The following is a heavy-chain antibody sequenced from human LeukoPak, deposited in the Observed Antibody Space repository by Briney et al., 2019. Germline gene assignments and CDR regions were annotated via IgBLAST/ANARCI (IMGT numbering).Heavy chain of an antibody. Sequence: GGSLRLSCAASGFTFGSYAMNWVRQAPGKGLEWVSVISGSGGSTYYADSVKGRFTMSRDNSKNTLYLQMNSLRAEDTAGYYCAKERGNGVRGAFDIWGQGTMVTVSS. CDR2: ISGSGGST. D-gene: IGHD4-17*01. CDR1: GFTFGSYA. V-gene: IGHV3-23*01. J-gene: IGHJ3*02. CDR3: AKERGNGVRGAFDI.